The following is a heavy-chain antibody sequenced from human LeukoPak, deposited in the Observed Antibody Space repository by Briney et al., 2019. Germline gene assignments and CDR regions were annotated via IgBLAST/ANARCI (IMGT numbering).Heavy chain of an antibody. D-gene: IGHD3-10*01. CDR2: ISSSSSYI. CDR3: ARYGSGSSHLPYYMDV. V-gene: IGHV3-21*01. CDR1: GFTFSSYS. Sequence: PGGSLRLSCAASGFTFSSYSMNWVRQAPGKGLEWVSSISSSSSYIYYADSVKGRFTISRDNAKNSLYLQMNSLRAEDTAVYHCARYGSGSSHLPYYMDVWGKGTTVTVSS. J-gene: IGHJ6*03.